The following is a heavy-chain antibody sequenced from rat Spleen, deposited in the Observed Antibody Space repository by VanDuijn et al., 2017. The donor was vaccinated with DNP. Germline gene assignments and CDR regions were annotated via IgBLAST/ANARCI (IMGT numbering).Heavy chain of an antibody. CDR2: ISSAGNT. CDR1: GVSLSNFG. J-gene: IGHJ4*01. V-gene: IGHV2S12*01. CDR3: TRDLRVATGHPYGLDP. D-gene: IGHD1-3*01. Sequence: QVQLRESGPGLVQPSQILSLTCTVSGVSLSNFGINWVRQPPGKGLEWIAAISSAGNTFYNSALKSRLSFSSDPSKSQVFLKMNSLQTEDTAIYFCTRDLRVATGHPYGLDPWGQGISVTVSS.